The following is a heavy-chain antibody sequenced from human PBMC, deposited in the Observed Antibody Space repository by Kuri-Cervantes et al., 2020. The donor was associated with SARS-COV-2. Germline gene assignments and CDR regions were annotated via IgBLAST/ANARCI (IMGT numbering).Heavy chain of an antibody. J-gene: IGHJ3*02. CDR2: INNSGST. CDR1: GGSFSGYY. CDR3: ARVLWDIVVVPAAMRGDAFDI. Sequence: ESLKISCAVYGGSFSGYYWSWIRQPPGKGLGWIGEINNSGSTNYNPSLKSRVTISVDTSKNQFSLKLSSVTAADTAVYYCARVLWDIVVVPAAMRGDAFDIWGQGTMVTVSS. D-gene: IGHD2-2*01. V-gene: IGHV4-34*01.